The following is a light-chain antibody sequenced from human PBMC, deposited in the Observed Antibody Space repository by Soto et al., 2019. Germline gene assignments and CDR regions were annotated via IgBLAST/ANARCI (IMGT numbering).Light chain of an antibody. CDR3: QQYDDLLPTWT. CDR2: AAS. CDR1: QSVGSY. J-gene: IGKJ1*01. V-gene: IGKV3-11*01. Sequence: EIVLIQSPATLSLSPGERATLSCRASQSVGSYLAWYQHKPGQAPSLLIYAASNRATGIPDRFSGSGSGTDFTLTISRLEPEDIATYYCQQYDDLLPTWTFGQGTKV.